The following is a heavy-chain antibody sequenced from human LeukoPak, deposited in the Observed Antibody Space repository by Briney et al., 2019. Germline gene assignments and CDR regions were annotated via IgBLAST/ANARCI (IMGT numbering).Heavy chain of an antibody. V-gene: IGHV3-7*01. CDR3: ARVPVVTAPEVYMDV. CDR1: GSTFSSYW. CDR2: IKQDGSEK. J-gene: IGHJ6*03. D-gene: IGHD2-21*02. Sequence: PGGSLRLSCAASGSTFSSYWMSWVRQAPGKGLEWVANIKQDGSEKYYVDSVKGRFTISRDNAKNSLYLQMNSLRAEDTAVYYCARVPVVTAPEVYMDVWGKGTTVTVSS.